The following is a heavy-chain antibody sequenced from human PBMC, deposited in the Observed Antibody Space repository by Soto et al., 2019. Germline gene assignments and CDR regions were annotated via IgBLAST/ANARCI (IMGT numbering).Heavy chain of an antibody. J-gene: IGHJ6*02. CDR2: ISGYNGDT. V-gene: IGHV1-18*01. Sequence: VSVKVSCKASGYTFTRYGISWVRQAPGQGLEWMGWISGYNGDTNYAQKFQGRVTMTIDTSTTTVYMELRSLTSDDTAVYYCAKNGQPPYYYYGMEVWG. D-gene: IGHD2-8*01. CDR1: GYTFTRYG. CDR3: AKNGQPPYYYYGMEV.